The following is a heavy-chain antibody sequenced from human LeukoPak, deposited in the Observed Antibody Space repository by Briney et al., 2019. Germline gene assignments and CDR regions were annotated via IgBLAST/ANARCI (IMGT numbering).Heavy chain of an antibody. Sequence: SETLSLTCTVSGCSISSYYWSWIRQPPGKGLEWIGYIYYSGSTNYNPSLKSRVTISVDTSKNQFSLKLSSVTAADTAVYYCARSPAEKSIAAAGTGLDYWGQGTLVTVSS. V-gene: IGHV4-59*01. CDR1: GCSISSYY. J-gene: IGHJ4*02. CDR3: ARSPAEKSIAAAGTGLDY. CDR2: IYYSGST. D-gene: IGHD6-13*01.